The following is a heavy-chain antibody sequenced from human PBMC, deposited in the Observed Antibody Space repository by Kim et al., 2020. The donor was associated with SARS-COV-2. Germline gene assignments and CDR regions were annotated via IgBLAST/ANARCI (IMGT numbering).Heavy chain of an antibody. V-gene: IGHV3-33*06. CDR3: AKDLSPAAGTAGFDP. D-gene: IGHD6-13*01. Sequence: DSVKSRFTISRDNSKNTLYLQMNSLRAEDTAVYYCAKDLSPAAGTAGFDPWGQGTLVTVSS. J-gene: IGHJ5*02.